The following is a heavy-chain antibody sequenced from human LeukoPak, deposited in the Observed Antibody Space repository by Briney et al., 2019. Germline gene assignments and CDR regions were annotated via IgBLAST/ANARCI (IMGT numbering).Heavy chain of an antibody. V-gene: IGHV3-48*02. CDR2: ISGMSSTI. CDR1: GFTFRSYS. D-gene: IGHD5-24*01. CDR3: ARDSSDAYNPEPGY. Sequence: GGSLRLSCAASGFTFRSYSMNWVRQAPGKGLEWVSFISGMSSTIYYADSVKGRFTISRGNAKNSVYLQMNSLRDEDTAVYYRARDSSDAYNPEPGYWGQGTLVTVSS. J-gene: IGHJ4*02.